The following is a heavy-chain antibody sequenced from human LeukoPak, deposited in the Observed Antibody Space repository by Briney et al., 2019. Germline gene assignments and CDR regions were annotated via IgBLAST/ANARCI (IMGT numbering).Heavy chain of an antibody. Sequence: GESLKISCKASGYSFTSYWIGWVRQMPRKGLERMWIIYPGDSDTRYSPSFQGQVTISADKSISTAYLQWSSLKASDTAMYYCARQVGATFILDYWGQGTLVTVSS. V-gene: IGHV5-51*01. CDR2: IYPGDSDT. D-gene: IGHD1-26*01. J-gene: IGHJ4*02. CDR3: ARQVGATFILDY. CDR1: GYSFTSYW.